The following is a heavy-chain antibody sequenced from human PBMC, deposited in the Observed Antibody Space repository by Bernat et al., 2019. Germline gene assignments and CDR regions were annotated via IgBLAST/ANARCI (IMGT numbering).Heavy chain of an antibody. Sequence: QVQLQESGPGLVKPSETLSLSCVVSGFSITSGYSWGWVRQPPGKGLEWIASFYLSESTYYNAALKSRVTISVDKSKNLFSLKMDSVTAADTAIYYRARMKPLGRTVDYLQYWGLGTLVTVPS. CDR1: GFSITSGYS. D-gene: IGHD4-11*01. CDR2: FYLSEST. V-gene: IGHV4-38-2*01. J-gene: IGHJ4*02. CDR3: ARMKPLGRTVDYLQY.